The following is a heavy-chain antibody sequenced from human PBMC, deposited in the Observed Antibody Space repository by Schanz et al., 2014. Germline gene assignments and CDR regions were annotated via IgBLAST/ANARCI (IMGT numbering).Heavy chain of an antibody. V-gene: IGHV3-7*01. CDR2: IKQEGDEK. Sequence: EGQLVESGGGLVQPGGSLRLSCVVSGFNFRNYWMSWVRQAPGKGLEWVASIKQEGDEKNYVDSVKGRFTISRDNAKNTLFLQMNSLRADDTAVYCCAMWGYQLRHWGRGTLVTVSS. D-gene: IGHD2-21*01. CDR1: GFNFRNYW. J-gene: IGHJ4*02. CDR3: AMWGYQLRH.